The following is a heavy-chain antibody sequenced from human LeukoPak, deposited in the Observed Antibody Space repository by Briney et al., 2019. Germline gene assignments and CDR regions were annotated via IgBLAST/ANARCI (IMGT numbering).Heavy chain of an antibody. Sequence: PGGSLRLSCAASGFTFSSYAMSWVRQAPGKGLEWVSAISGSGGRTYYADSVKGRFTISRDSSKNTLYLQMNSLRAEDTAVYYCAKDLVTMVRGVMFNWGQGTLVTVSS. V-gene: IGHV3-23*01. CDR1: GFTFSSYA. D-gene: IGHD3-10*01. CDR2: ISGSGGRT. J-gene: IGHJ4*02. CDR3: AKDLVTMVRGVMFN.